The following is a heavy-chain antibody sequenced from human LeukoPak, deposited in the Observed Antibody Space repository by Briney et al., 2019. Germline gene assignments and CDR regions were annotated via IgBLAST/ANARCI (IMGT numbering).Heavy chain of an antibody. CDR3: ETPGSIAHGTTTLSHNMAPAHLNWFHP. Sequence: AAVKVSCEVSGDTLTELIMHWVRPAPGEGREWMGRFYPEDGVTITAQTFKGRVTITEDTSTDTAYMELSNRRSEDTAVSYSETPGSIAHGTTTLSHNMAPAHLNWFHPWGQGTLDTVSP. D-gene: IGHD6-13*01. CDR1: GDTLTELI. V-gene: IGHV1-24*01. J-gene: IGHJ5*02. CDR2: FYPEDGVT.